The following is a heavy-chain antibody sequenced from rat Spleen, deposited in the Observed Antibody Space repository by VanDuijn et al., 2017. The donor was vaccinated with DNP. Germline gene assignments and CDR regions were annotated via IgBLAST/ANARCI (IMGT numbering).Heavy chain of an antibody. V-gene: IGHV5-27*01. D-gene: IGHD1-12*01. CDR1: GFTFSNYG. CDR2: ITNSGGST. CDR3: TTLNFYASLAEYFDF. J-gene: IGHJ2*01. Sequence: EVQLVESGGGLVQPGRSLKLSCAASGFTFSNYGMAWVRQAPTKGLEWVASITNSGGSTYYRDSVKGRFTVSRDNTESILYRQTDSLRSEDTATYYCTTLNFYASLAEYFDFWGQGVMVTVSS.